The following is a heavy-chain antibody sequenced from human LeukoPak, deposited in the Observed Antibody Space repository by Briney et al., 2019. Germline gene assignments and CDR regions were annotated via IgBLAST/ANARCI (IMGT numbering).Heavy chain of an antibody. CDR2: IYYSGST. J-gene: IGHJ3*02. D-gene: IGHD2-2*02. CDR1: GGSISSYY. Sequence: SETLSLTCTVSGGSISSYYWSWIRQPPGKGLEWIGYIYYSGSTNYNPSLKSRVTISVDTSKNQFSLKLSSVTAADTAVYYCARAIYETDDAFDIWGQGTMVTVSS. CDR3: ARAIYETDDAFDI. V-gene: IGHV4-59*01.